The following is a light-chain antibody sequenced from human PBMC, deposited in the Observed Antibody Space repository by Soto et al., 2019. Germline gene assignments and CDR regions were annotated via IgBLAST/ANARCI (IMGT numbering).Light chain of an antibody. CDR1: QSVSSSY. CDR2: GAS. CDR3: QQYNNWPPIT. V-gene: IGKV3-20*01. Sequence: ESVLTQSPGTLSMSPGERATLSCRASQSVSSSYSAWYQQKPGQAPRLLIYGASSRATGIPDRFSGSGSGTDFTLTISRLEPEDFAVYYCQQYNNWPPITFGQGTRLEIK. J-gene: IGKJ5*01.